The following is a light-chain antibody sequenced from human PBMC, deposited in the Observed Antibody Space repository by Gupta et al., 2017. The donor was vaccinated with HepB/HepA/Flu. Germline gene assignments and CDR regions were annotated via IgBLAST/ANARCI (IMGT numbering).Light chain of an antibody. V-gene: IGKV1-39*01. CDR3: QQYESSPVT. CDR1: QNINSS. J-gene: IGKJ4*01. Sequence: DIQMTQSPSSLSASVGDRVTFTCRASQNINSSLNWYQQKPGEVPKLLIYAASSLKSGVPSSFSGSRSGTDFIVTIRRLQPEDIASYYCQQYESSPVTFGGGTKVEIK. CDR2: AAS.